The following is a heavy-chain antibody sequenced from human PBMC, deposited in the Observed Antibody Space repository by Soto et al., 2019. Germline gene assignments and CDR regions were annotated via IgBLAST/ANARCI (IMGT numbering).Heavy chain of an antibody. V-gene: IGHV3-48*03. D-gene: IGHD6-19*01. CDR3: ARDGSRDSPLAGLHRLLVY. J-gene: IGHJ4*02. CDR1: GFIFSNYE. Sequence: GGSLTLSCTVSGFIFSNYEINWVRQGPRPGLEWVEHLGVSGGTIYYVDYGESRFTISTDNAKKTILLQTYNLRAAHTPVYQCARDGSRDSPLAGLHRLLVYWGQGTQVTVSS. CDR2: LGVSGGTI.